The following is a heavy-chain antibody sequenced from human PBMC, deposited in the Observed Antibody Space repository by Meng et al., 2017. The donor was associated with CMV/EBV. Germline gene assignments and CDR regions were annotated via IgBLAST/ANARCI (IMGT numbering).Heavy chain of an antibody. CDR1: TFASYA. V-gene: IGHV1-69*05. CDR2: IIPIFGTA. Sequence: TFASYAISWVRQAPGQGLEWMGGIIPIFGTANYAQKFQGRVTITTDESTSTAYIELSSLRSEDTAVYYCARSLRYCSSTSCYTPVGYWGQGTLVTVSS. CDR3: ARSLRYCSSTSCYTPVGY. J-gene: IGHJ4*02. D-gene: IGHD2-2*02.